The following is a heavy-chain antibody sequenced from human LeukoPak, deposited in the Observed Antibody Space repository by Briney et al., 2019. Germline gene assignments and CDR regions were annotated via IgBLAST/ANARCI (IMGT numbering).Heavy chain of an antibody. D-gene: IGHD4-17*01. CDR2: INPNSGGT. J-gene: IGHJ5*02. Sequence: ASVKVSCKASGYTFTSYYMHWVRQAPGQGLEWMGWINPNSGGTNYAQKFQGRVTMTRDTSISTAYMELSRLRSDDTAVYYCARARVPSRCWFDPWGQGTLVTVSS. CDR1: GYTFTSYY. CDR3: ARARVPSRCWFDP. V-gene: IGHV1-2*02.